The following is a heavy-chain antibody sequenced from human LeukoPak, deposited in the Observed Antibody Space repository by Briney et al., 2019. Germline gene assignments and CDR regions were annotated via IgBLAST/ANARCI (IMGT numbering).Heavy chain of an antibody. J-gene: IGHJ4*02. Sequence: GGSLRLSCAASGFTFSSYAMHWVRQAPGKGLEWVAVISYDGSNKYYADSVKGRFTISRDNSKNTLCLQMNSLRAEDTAVYYCARRGRSGWKYIDYWGQGTLVTVSS. CDR2: ISYDGSNK. CDR1: GFTFSSYA. D-gene: IGHD6-19*01. V-gene: IGHV3-30*04. CDR3: ARRGRSGWKYIDY.